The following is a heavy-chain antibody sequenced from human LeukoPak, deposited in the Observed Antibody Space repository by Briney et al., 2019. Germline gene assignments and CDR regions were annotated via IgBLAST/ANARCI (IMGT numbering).Heavy chain of an antibody. CDR1: GGSISSGSYY. J-gene: IGHJ5*02. Sequence: SSQTLSLTXTISGGSISSGSYYWSWIRQPAGKGLEWIGRIYTSGSTNYNPSLKSRVTISVDTSKNQFSLKLSSVTAADTAVYYCARDRNYDFWSGYSPWGQGTLVTVSS. V-gene: IGHV4-61*02. CDR2: IYTSGST. CDR3: ARDRNYDFWSGYSP. D-gene: IGHD3-3*01.